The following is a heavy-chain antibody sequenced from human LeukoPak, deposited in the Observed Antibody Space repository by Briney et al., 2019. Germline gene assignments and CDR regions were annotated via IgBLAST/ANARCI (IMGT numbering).Heavy chain of an antibody. V-gene: IGHV4-59*01. J-gene: IGHJ5*02. CDR3: ARVGHLTNNWFDP. Sequence: SETLSLTCTVSGGSISSYYWSWIRQPLGKGLEWIGYIYHSGSANYNPSLKSRVTISVDTSKNHFSLNLSSVTAADTAVYYCARVGHLTNNWFDPWGQGSLVSVSS. CDR2: IYHSGSA. D-gene: IGHD4-11*01. CDR1: GGSISSYY.